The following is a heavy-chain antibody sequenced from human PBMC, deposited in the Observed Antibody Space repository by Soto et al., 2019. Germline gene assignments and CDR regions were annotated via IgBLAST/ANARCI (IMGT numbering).Heavy chain of an antibody. CDR1: GFTFSSYA. CDR3: ANDPVEPASYWYFDL. V-gene: IGHV3-23*01. Sequence: EVQLLESGGGLVQPGGSLRLSCAASGFTFSSYAMSWVRQAPGKGLEWVSAISGSGGSTYYADSVKGRFTISRDNSKNTLDLQMNSLRADDTAVYYCANDPVEPASYWYFDLWGRGTLVTVSS. D-gene: IGHD1-1*01. J-gene: IGHJ2*01. CDR2: ISGSGGST.